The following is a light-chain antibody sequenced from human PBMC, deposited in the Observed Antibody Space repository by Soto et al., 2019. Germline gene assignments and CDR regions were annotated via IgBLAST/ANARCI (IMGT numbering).Light chain of an antibody. J-gene: IGKJ4*01. Sequence: DIQMTQSPSSLSASVGDRVTITCQASQDISNYLNWYQQKLGKAPKLLICDASNLEPGISSRFSGSGYGTDFTFTISSLQPEDIATYYCKQYDNPGLTFGGGTKVEIK. CDR2: DAS. CDR3: KQYDNPGLT. V-gene: IGKV1-33*01. CDR1: QDISNY.